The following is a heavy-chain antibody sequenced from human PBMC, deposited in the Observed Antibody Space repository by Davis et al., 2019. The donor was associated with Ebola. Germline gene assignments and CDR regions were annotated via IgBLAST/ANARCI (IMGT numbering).Heavy chain of an antibody. CDR1: GGPISSYY. Sequence: MPSETLSLTCPLPGGPISSYYWSWIRQPPGKGLEWMRSIYYSGSTNSIPSLKSRVTISVDTSKNPFSLKRSSVTAAETAVYYCARGAKYYYDSSGYWGGGYYFDDRGQGTLVTVSS. D-gene: IGHD3-22*01. V-gene: IGHV4-59*01. J-gene: IGHJ4*02. CDR2: IYYSGST. CDR3: ARGAKYYYDSSGYWGGGYYFDD.